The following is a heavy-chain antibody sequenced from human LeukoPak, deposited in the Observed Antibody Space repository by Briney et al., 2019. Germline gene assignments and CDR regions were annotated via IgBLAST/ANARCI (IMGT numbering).Heavy chain of an antibody. D-gene: IGHD3-22*01. CDR2: IYYSGST. CDR3: ARRITYYDSSGSNAFDI. J-gene: IGHJ3*02. Sequence: SETLSLTCTVSGGSISSSSYHWGWIRQPPGKGLEWVGSIYYSGSTYYNPSLKSRVTISVDTSKNQFSLKLSSVTAADTAVYYCARRITYYDSSGSNAFDIWGQGTMVTVSS. CDR1: GGSISSSSYH. V-gene: IGHV4-39*01.